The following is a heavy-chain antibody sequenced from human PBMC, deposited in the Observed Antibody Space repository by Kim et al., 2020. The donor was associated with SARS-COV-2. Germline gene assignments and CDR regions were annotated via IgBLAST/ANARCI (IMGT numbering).Heavy chain of an antibody. V-gene: IGHV3-23*01. CDR1: GFTFTSYA. J-gene: IGHJ4*01. D-gene: IGHD3-10*01. Sequence: GGSLRLSCAASGFTFTSYAMSWVRRAPGKGPEWVSSINYNGAGTYYRDSVKGRFTISRDNSKSTLYLQMNSLRAEDTAVYYCASYYGTANSYKCFDHWG. CDR2: INYNGAGT. CDR3: ASYYGTANSYKCFDH.